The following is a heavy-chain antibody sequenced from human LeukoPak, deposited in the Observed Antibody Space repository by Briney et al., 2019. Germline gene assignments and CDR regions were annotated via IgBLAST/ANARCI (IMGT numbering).Heavy chain of an antibody. CDR1: GYTFTNYY. D-gene: IGHD2-15*01. Sequence: ASVKVSFKASGYTFTNYYMHWVRQAPGQGLEWMGFINPSGGSTSYAQKFQGRVTMTRDTSTSTVYMELSSLTSEDTAVYYCARNAASGLDYWGQGTLVTVSS. CDR2: INPSGGST. CDR3: ARNAASGLDY. J-gene: IGHJ4*02. V-gene: IGHV1-46*01.